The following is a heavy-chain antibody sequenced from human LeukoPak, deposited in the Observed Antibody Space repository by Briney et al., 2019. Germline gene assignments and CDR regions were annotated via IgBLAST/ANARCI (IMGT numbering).Heavy chain of an antibody. V-gene: IGHV3-7*01. CDR2: IKQDGSEK. CDR1: GFTFSSYW. CDR3: ARASGSFYYSYYMDV. D-gene: IGHD1-26*01. Sequence: PGGSLRLSCAASGFTFSSYWMSWVRQAPGKGLEWVANIKQDGSEKYYVDSVKGRFTISRDNAKNSLYLQMNSLRAEDTAVYYCARASGSFYYSYYMDVWGKGTTVTVSS. J-gene: IGHJ6*03.